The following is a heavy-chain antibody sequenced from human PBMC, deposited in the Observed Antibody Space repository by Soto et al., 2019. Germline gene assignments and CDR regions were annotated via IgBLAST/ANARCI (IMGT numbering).Heavy chain of an antibody. D-gene: IGHD3-10*01. Sequence: EVQLVESGGGLVQPGGSLRLSCAASGFTVSSNYMSWVRQAPGKGLEWVSVIYSGGSTYYADSVKGRFTISRDNSKNTLYLQMNILRAEDTAVYYCARDMVRGLYPEYFQHWGQGTLVTVSS. J-gene: IGHJ1*01. CDR2: IYSGGST. CDR3: ARDMVRGLYPEYFQH. V-gene: IGHV3-66*01. CDR1: GFTVSSNY.